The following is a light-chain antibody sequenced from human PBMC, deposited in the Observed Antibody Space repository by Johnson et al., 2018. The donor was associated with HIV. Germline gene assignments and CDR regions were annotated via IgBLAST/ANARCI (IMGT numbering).Light chain of an antibody. Sequence: VLTQPPSVSAAPGQKVTISCSGSSSNIGNNYVSWYQQLPGTAPKLLIYENNKRPSGIPDRFSGSKSCTSATLGITGIQTGDEAGYYCGTWVSSLSGGCFGTGTEVPVL. CDR1: SSNIGNNY. CDR2: ENN. V-gene: IGLV1-51*02. J-gene: IGLJ1*01. CDR3: GTWVSSLSGGC.